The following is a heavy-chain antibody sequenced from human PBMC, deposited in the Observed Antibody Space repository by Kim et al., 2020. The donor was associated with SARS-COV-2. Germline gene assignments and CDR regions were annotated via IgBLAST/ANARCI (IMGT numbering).Heavy chain of an antibody. D-gene: IGHD3-10*01. CDR3: ARGGLYYYGSGSYYNGGAFDY. V-gene: IGHV3-33*05. Sequence: GGSLRLSCAASGFTFRSYGMHWVRQAPGKGLEWVAVISYDGSNKYYADSVKGRFTISRDNSKNTLYLQMNSLRAEDTAVYYCARGGLYYYGSGSYYNGGAFDYWGQGTLVTVSS. J-gene: IGHJ4*02. CDR1: GFTFRSYG. CDR2: ISYDGSNK.